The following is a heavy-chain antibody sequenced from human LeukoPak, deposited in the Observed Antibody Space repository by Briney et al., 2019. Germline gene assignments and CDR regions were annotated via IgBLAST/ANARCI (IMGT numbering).Heavy chain of an antibody. CDR1: GYTSTGYY. CDR2: INPNSGGT. CDR3: AREYSSGRWFDP. D-gene: IGHD6-19*01. V-gene: IGHV1-2*02. Sequence: GASVKVSCKASGYTSTGYYMHWVRQAPGQGLEWMGWINPNSGGTNYAQKFQGRVTMTRDTSISTAYMELSRLRSDDTAVYYCAREYSSGRWFDPWGQGTLVTVSS. J-gene: IGHJ5*02.